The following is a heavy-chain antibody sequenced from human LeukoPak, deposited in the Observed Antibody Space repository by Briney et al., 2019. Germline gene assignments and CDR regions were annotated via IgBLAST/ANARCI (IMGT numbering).Heavy chain of an antibody. CDR1: GYTLTELS. V-gene: IGHV1-24*01. Sequence: ASVKVSCKVSGYTLTELSMHWVRQAPGKGLEWMGGFDPEDGETIYAQKLQGRVTMTTDTSTSTAYMELRSLRSDDTAVYYCARCGPNVVGGGAFDIWGQGTMVTVSS. CDR2: FDPEDGET. J-gene: IGHJ3*02. D-gene: IGHD2-21*01. CDR3: ARCGPNVVGGGAFDI.